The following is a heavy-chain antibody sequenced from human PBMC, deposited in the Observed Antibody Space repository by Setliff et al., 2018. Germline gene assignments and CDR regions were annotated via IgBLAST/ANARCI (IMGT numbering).Heavy chain of an antibody. CDR2: FNPEDDEI. Sequence: ASVKVSCKVSGSTLTELTMYWVRQAPGKGLEWMGSFNPEDDEIIYAQKFQGWVTMTRDTSISTAYMELSRLRSDDTAVYYCARDLLYSGSYFGYYYGMDVWGKGTTVTVS. CDR3: ARDLLYSGSYFGYYYGMDV. V-gene: IGHV1-24*01. CDR1: GSTLTELT. D-gene: IGHD1-26*01. J-gene: IGHJ6*04.